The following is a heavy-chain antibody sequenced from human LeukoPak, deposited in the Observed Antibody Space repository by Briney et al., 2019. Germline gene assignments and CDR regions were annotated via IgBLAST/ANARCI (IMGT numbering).Heavy chain of an antibody. CDR3: ARDIDGYLDY. CDR2: ISSSSSYI. CDR1: GFTFSSYS. Sequence: GGSLRLSCAASGFTFSSYSMNWVRQAPGKGLEWVSSISSSSSYIYYADSVKGRFTISRDNAKNSLYLQMNSLRAEDTAVYFCARDIDGYLDYWGQGTLVTVSS. V-gene: IGHV3-21*01. D-gene: IGHD5-24*01. J-gene: IGHJ4*02.